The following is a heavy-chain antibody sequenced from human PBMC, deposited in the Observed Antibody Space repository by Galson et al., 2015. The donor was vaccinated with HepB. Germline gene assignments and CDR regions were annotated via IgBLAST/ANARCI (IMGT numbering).Heavy chain of an antibody. CDR2: IWYDGSNK. Sequence: SLRLSCAASGFTFSSYGMHWVRQAPGKGLEWVAVIWYDGSNKYYADSVKGRLTISRDNSKNTLYLQMDSLRAEDTAVYYCARGRHQIAARLFDYWGQGTLVTVSS. J-gene: IGHJ4*02. V-gene: IGHV3-33*01. CDR1: GFTFSSYG. D-gene: IGHD6-6*01. CDR3: ARGRHQIAARLFDY.